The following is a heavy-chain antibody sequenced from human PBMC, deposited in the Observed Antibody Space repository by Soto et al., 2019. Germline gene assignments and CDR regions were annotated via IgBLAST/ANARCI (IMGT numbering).Heavy chain of an antibody. Sequence: QVQLVQSGTEVKKPGSSVKVSCKASGGTFRNYPINWVRQAPGQGLEWMGSIFPLTDIPDYAQNFQARLTISADKSMSKAYMELSSLTSDDTAMYFCARGLLVVLNYFESWGQVTLVTVAS. CDR3: ARGLLVVLNYFES. V-gene: IGHV1-69*02. J-gene: IGHJ4*02. CDR1: GGTFRNYP. CDR2: IFPLTDIP.